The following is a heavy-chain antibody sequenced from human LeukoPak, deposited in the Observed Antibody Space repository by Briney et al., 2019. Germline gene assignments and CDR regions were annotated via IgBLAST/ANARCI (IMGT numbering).Heavy chain of an antibody. J-gene: IGHJ4*02. Sequence: GGSLRLSCAASGFTFSSYGMHWVRQAPGKGLEWVAVIWYDGSNKYYADSVKGRFTISRDNSKNTLYLQMNSLRAEDTAVYYCAAAPIEMQQRGFDYWGQGTLVTVSS. D-gene: IGHD5-24*01. CDR1: GFTFSSYG. CDR2: IWYDGSNK. CDR3: AAAPIEMQQRGFDY. V-gene: IGHV3-33*01.